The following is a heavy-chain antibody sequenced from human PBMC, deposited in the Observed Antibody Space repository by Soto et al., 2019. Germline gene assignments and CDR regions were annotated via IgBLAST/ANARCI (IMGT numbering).Heavy chain of an antibody. CDR3: AMDYGERPEDFKP. D-gene: IGHD4-17*01. CDR1: GYTFTSYG. V-gene: IGHV1-18*04. Sequence: QAQLVQSGPDLKRPGASMKVSCKASGYTFTSYGISWARPAPGQGLEWMAWISPLKGRTQYSQKAQGRVTLSTDTSSNPAYMEMTTLRVDDTAGYYCAMDYGERPEDFKPWGQGTLVTV. CDR2: ISPLKGRT. J-gene: IGHJ1*01.